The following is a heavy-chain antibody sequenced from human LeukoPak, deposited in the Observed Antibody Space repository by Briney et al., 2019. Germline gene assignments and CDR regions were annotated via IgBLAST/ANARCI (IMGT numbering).Heavy chain of an antibody. J-gene: IGHJ4*02. V-gene: IGHV4-34*01. CDR3: ARGWGGSSSEVDY. CDR1: GGSFSGYY. D-gene: IGHD6-6*01. Sequence: SETLSPTCAVYGGSFSGYYWSWIRQPPGKGLEWIGEINHSGSTNYNPSLKSRVTISVDTSKNQFSLKLSSVTAADTAVYYCARGWGGSSSEVDYWGQGTLVTVSS. CDR2: INHSGST.